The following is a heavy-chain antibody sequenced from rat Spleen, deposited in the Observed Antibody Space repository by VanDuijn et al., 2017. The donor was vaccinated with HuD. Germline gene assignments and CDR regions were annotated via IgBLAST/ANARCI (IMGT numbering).Heavy chain of an antibody. D-gene: IGHD1-11*01. CDR2: ISYDGRNT. CDR3: ARGGGIDY. CDR1: EFTFSDYY. J-gene: IGHJ2*01. Sequence: EVQLVESGGGLVQPGGSLKLSCAASEFTFSDYYMAWVRQAPTKGLEWVATISYDGRNTYYRDSVKGRFTISRDKAKSTLYLQMDRLRSEDTATYYCARGGGIDYWGQGVMVTVSS. V-gene: IGHV5-7*01.